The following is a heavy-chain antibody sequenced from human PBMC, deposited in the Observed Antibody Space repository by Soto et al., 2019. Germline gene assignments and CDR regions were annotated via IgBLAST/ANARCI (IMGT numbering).Heavy chain of an antibody. V-gene: IGHV1-18*04. CDR3: AREYYGTTTWIDY. CDR2: VNSYDGTT. CDR1: GYTFTSYP. Sequence: QVQLVQSAPELQRPGDSVKVSCKTSGYTFTSYPYSWVRQAPGQGLEWMGWVNSYDGTTKVAQQFRDRITLTADKSASTVFMELRRLTSDDTAVYYCAREYYGTTTWIDYWGQRTLVAAAS. D-gene: IGHD1-7*01. J-gene: IGHJ4*02.